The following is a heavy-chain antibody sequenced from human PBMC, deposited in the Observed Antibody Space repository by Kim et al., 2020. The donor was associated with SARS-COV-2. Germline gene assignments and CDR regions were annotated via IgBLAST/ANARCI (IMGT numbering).Heavy chain of an antibody. D-gene: IGHD1-26*01. J-gene: IGHJ4*02. CDR1: GFTFSSYS. CDR3: ARDKGVGATGGGPFDY. V-gene: IGHV3-21*04. CDR2: ISSSSSYI. Sequence: GSLRLSCAASGFTFSSYSMNWVRQAPGKGLEWVSSISSSSSYIYYADSVKGRFTISRDNAKNSLYLQMNSLRAEDTAVYYCARDKGVGATGGGPFDYWGQGTLVTVSS.